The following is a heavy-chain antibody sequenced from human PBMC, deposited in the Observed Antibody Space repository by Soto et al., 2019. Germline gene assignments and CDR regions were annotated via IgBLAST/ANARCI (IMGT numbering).Heavy chain of an antibody. Sequence: EVQLLESGGGLVQPGGSLVLSCAASRFTFSSYAMSWVRQAPGKGLEWVSSISGGGNDAYYADSVKGRFTISRDNSQNTLYLQMSSLRADDPVVYYCARSLFLSSTDTDPFDYWGQGALVTVSS. D-gene: IGHD1-1*01. V-gene: IGHV3-23*01. CDR3: ARSLFLSSTDTDPFDY. CDR1: RFTFSSYA. J-gene: IGHJ4*02. CDR2: ISGGGNDA.